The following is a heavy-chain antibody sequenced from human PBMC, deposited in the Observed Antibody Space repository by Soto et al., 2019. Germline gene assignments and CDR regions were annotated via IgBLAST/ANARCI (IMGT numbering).Heavy chain of an antibody. CDR3: AGHRGAWQRSFDY. D-gene: IGHD1-26*01. CDR2: IYYSGST. CDR1: GGSISSSSYY. Sequence: SETLSLTCTVSGGSISSSSYYWGWIRQPPGKGLEWIGSIYYSGSTYYNPSLKSRVTISVDTSKNQFSLKLSSVTAADTAVYYCAGHRGAWQRSFDYWGQGTLVTVSS. V-gene: IGHV4-39*01. J-gene: IGHJ4*02.